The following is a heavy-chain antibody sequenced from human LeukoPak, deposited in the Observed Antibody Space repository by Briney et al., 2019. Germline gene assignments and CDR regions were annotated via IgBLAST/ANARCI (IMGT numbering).Heavy chain of an antibody. V-gene: IGHV4-4*07. CDR2: IYTSGST. CDR1: GGSISSYY. J-gene: IGHJ4*02. CDR3: ATSFYYDSSGYYYAIAY. D-gene: IGHD3-22*01. Sequence: SETLSLTCTVSGGSISSYYWSWIRQPAGKGLEWIGRIYTSGSTNYNPSLKSRVTMSVDTSKNQFSLKLSSVTAADTAVYYCATSFYYDSSGYYYAIAYWGQGILVTVSS.